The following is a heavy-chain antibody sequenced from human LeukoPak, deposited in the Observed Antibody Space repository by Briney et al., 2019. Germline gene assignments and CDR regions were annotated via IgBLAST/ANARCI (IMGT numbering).Heavy chain of an antibody. CDR2: IRYDGSNK. J-gene: IGHJ4*02. CDR3: ANRYCSSTSCYPSF. D-gene: IGHD2-2*01. CDR1: RFTFSDYY. V-gene: IGHV3-30*02. Sequence: GGSLRLSCAASRFTFSDYYMSWIRQAPCKGLEWVAFIRYDGSNKYYADSVKGRFTISRDNSKNTLYLQMNSLRAEDTAVYYCANRYCSSTSCYPSFGGQGTLVTVSS.